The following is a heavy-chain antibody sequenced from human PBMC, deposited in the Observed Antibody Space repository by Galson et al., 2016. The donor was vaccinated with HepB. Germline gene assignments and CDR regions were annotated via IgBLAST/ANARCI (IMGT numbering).Heavy chain of an antibody. V-gene: IGHV3-23*01. Sequence: SLRLSCAASGFTFSSYAMSWVRQAPGKGLEWVSVISGSGGTTYYADSVKGRFTISRDNSKSTLYLQMNSLRAEDTAVYYCAREDYYDSSGYFAYWGQGTLVTVSS. CDR1: GFTFSSYA. D-gene: IGHD3-22*01. CDR3: AREDYYDSSGYFAY. CDR2: ISGSGGTT. J-gene: IGHJ4*02.